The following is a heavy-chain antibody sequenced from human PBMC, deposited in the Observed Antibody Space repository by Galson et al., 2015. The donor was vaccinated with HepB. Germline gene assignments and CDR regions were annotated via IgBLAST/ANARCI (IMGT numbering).Heavy chain of an antibody. CDR2: ISAYNGNT. D-gene: IGHD6-19*01. Sequence: SVKVSCKASGYAFTSYGISWVRQAPGQGLEWMGWISAYNGNTNYAQKLQGRVTMTTDTSTSTAYMELRSLRSDDTAVYYCARDSRRAAVAGTELGYWGQGTLVTVSS. CDR3: ARDSRRAAVAGTELGY. CDR1: GYAFTSYG. V-gene: IGHV1-18*01. J-gene: IGHJ4*02.